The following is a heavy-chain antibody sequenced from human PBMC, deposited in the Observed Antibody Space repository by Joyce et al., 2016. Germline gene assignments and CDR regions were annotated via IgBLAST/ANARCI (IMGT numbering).Heavy chain of an antibody. Sequence: EVQLLESGGGLVQPGGSLRLSCAASGFTFNSFALTWVRQAPGKGLEWVSTISDSANYTYYADSEKGRFTISRDTSRSTLYLQMNSLRAEDTAVYYCAKDRFLRYCSTSSCYALDSWGQGTLVTVSS. V-gene: IGHV3-23*01. J-gene: IGHJ4*02. CDR2: ISDSANYT. D-gene: IGHD2-2*01. CDR1: GFTFNSFA. CDR3: AKDRFLRYCSTSSCYALDS.